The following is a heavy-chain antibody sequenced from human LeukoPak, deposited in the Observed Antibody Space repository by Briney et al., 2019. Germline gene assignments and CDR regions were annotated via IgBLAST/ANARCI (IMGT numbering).Heavy chain of an antibody. Sequence: GGSLRLSCAASGFAFSNAWMNWVRQAPGKGLEWVGRIKSKTDGGTTEYAAPVKGRFTISRDDSKNTLYLQMSSLKTDGTAVYYCTTALVWESTFDYWGQGTLVTVSS. D-gene: IGHD1-26*01. CDR1: GFAFSNAW. J-gene: IGHJ4*02. CDR2: IKSKTDGGTT. V-gene: IGHV3-15*01. CDR3: TTALVWESTFDY.